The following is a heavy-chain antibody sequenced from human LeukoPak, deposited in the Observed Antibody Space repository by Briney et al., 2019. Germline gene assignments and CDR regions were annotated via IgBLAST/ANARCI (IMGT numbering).Heavy chain of an antibody. Sequence: GGSLRLSCAASGFTFSRHWMHWVRQAPGKGLVWVSRINGDGSSTSYADSVKGRFTISRDNAKNTLYLQMNSLRGEDTAVYYCARVAYDSSGFLYYFDYWGQGTLVTVSS. CDR3: ARVAYDSSGFLYYFDY. CDR2: INGDGSST. V-gene: IGHV3-74*01. CDR1: GFTFSRHW. J-gene: IGHJ4*02. D-gene: IGHD3-22*01.